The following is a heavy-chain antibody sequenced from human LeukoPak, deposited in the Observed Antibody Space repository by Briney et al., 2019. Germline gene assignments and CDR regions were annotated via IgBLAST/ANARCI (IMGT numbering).Heavy chain of an antibody. D-gene: IGHD4-23*01. J-gene: IGHJ4*02. CDR1: GLTFDDYA. CDR3: AKGSTVVTRGPFDY. V-gene: IGHV3-9*01. Sequence: GGSLRLSCAASGLTFDDYAMHWVRQAPGKGLEWVSGINWNSGTIDYADSVKGRFTISRDNAKNSLYLQMNSLRAEDTALCYCAKGSTVVTRGPFDYWGQGTLVTVSS. CDR2: INWNSGTI.